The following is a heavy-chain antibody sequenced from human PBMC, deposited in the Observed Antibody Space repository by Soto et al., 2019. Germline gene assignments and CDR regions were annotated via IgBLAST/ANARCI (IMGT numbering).Heavy chain of an antibody. Sequence: PGGSLRLSCAASGFILSSYAMKWVRQAPGKGLEWVSLIGESGTPTYYADSVKGRFIISRDNSKNTLSLQMNNLRAEDTAVYYCARSTVVAGRFDYWGQGALVTVSS. CDR3: ARSTVVAGRFDY. CDR1: GFILSSYA. V-gene: IGHV3-23*01. J-gene: IGHJ4*02. CDR2: IGESGTPT. D-gene: IGHD6-19*01.